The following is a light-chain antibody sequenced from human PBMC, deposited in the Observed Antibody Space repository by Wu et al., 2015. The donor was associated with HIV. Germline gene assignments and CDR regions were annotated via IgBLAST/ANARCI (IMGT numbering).Light chain of an antibody. V-gene: IGKV3-20*01. CDR3: QQYGTSPQT. CDR1: QSVNRNY. CDR2: GAS. J-gene: IGKJ1*01. Sequence: EIVMTQSPATLSVSPGERATLSCRASQSVNRNYLAWYQQKPGQAPRLLIYGASSRATGIPDRFSGSESGTDFTLTISRLEPEDFAVYYCQQYGTSPQTFGQGTKVEIK.